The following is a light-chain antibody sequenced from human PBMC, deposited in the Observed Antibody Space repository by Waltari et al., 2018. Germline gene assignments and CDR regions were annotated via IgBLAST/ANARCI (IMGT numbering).Light chain of an antibody. CDR3: QQYYSIPRT. J-gene: IGKJ2*01. CDR1: QSILYNYNNKNY. V-gene: IGKV4-1*01. Sequence: DIVLTQSPASLAVSLGERATINCKFSQSILYNYNNKNYLAWYQQKPGQPPKLLIFCASTRESGVPDRFSGSESGTDFTLTISSLRAEDVAVYYCQQYYSIPRTFGQGTKLEI. CDR2: CAS.